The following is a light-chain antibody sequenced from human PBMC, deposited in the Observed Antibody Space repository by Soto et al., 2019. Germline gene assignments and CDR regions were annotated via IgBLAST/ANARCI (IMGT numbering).Light chain of an antibody. J-gene: IGLJ2*01. CDR3: SSYGGSNAVV. CDR1: SSDVGGYNY. CDR2: EVS. V-gene: IGLV2-8*01. Sequence: QSALTQPPSASGSPGQSVTISCTGSSSDVGGYNYVSWYQQHPGKAPKLMIYEVSKRPSGVPDRLSGSKSGNTASLTVSGLQEEEEDDYYCSSYGGSNAVVFGGGTKVTVL.